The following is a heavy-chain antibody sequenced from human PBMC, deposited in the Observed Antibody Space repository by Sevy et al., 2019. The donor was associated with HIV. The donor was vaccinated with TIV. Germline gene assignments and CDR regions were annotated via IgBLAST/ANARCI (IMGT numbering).Heavy chain of an antibody. J-gene: IGHJ4*02. D-gene: IGHD3-22*01. Sequence: GGSLRLSCAASGFTFSIYIMNWVRQAPGKGLEWVSSISSSSTYMYYAYSVRGRFTISRDNAKNSLYLQMHSLRAEDTAVYYCASGSLDSTGYPFDYWGQGTLVTVSS. V-gene: IGHV3-21*01. CDR3: ASGSLDSTGYPFDY. CDR1: GFTFSIYI. CDR2: ISSSSTYM.